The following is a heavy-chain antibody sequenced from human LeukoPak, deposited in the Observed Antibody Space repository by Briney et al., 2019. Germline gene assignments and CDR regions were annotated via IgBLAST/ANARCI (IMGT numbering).Heavy chain of an antibody. V-gene: IGHV3-21*01. J-gene: IGHJ5*02. CDR2: ISSSSSYI. CDR3: ARDRYGSVAWFDP. Sequence: GGSLRLSCAASGFTSSSYSMSWVRQAPGKGLEWVSSISSSSSYIYYADSVKGRFTISRDNAKNSLYLQMNSLRAEDTAVYYCARDRYGSVAWFDPWGQGTLVTVSS. D-gene: IGHD3-10*01. CDR1: GFTSSSYS.